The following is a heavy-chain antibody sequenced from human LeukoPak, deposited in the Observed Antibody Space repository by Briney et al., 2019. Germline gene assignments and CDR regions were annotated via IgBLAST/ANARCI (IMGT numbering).Heavy chain of an antibody. CDR3: ARLSTRLLDH. D-gene: IGHD3-3*01. CDR1: GGTFSSYA. V-gene: IGHV1-69*06. J-gene: IGHJ4*02. Sequence: SVKVSCKASGGTFSSYAISWVRQAPGQGLEWMGGIIPIFGAANYAQKFQGRVTITADKSTSTAYMELGSLKASDTAMYYCARLSTRLLDHWGQGTRVTVSS. CDR2: IIPIFGAA.